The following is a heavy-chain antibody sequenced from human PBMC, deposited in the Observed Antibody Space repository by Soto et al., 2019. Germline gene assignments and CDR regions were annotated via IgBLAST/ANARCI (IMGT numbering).Heavy chain of an antibody. J-gene: IGHJ4*02. D-gene: IGHD6-19*01. CDR1: GYDFTTYP. CDR3: ARDNSGWIDY. V-gene: IGHV1-3*01. Sequence: ASVKVSCKASGYDFTTYPMHWVRQAPGQRLEWMGWINAGNGDTKYSQNFQGTVTITRDTSASTAYMELISLRSEDTAVYYCARDNSGWIDYWGQGTLVTVSS. CDR2: INAGNGDT.